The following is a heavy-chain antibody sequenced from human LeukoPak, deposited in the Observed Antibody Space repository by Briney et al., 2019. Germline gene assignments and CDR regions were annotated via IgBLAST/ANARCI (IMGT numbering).Heavy chain of an antibody. CDR3: ARDSPVPAANDYYYYGMDV. D-gene: IGHD2-2*01. V-gene: IGHV1-8*01. J-gene: IGHJ6*02. CDR1: GYTFTSYD. Sequence: ASVKVSCKASGYTFTSYDINWVRQATGQGLEWMGWMNPNSGNTGYAQKFQGRVTMTRNTSISTAYMELSSLRSEDTAMYYCARDSPVPAANDYYYYGMDVWGQGTTVTVSS. CDR2: MNPNSGNT.